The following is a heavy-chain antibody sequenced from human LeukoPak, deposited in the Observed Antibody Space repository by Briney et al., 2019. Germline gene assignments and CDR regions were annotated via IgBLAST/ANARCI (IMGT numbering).Heavy chain of an antibody. D-gene: IGHD3-10*01. J-gene: IGHJ6*04. Sequence: PGGSLRLSCAASGFTFSSYWMSWVRQAPGKGLEWVANIKQDGSEKYYVDSVKGRFTISRDNAKNSLYLQMNSLRAEDTAVYYCARGDRGVIIPADDTYYYYYGMDVWGKGTTVTASS. CDR2: IKQDGSEK. CDR3: ARGDRGVIIPADDTYYYYYGMDV. V-gene: IGHV3-7*03. CDR1: GFTFSSYW.